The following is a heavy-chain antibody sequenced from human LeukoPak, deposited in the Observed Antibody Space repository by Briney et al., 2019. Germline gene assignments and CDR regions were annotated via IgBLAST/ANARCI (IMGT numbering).Heavy chain of an antibody. CDR3: VKAVDSGGYNFERGANY. J-gene: IGHJ4*02. CDR1: GFTYTTYA. Sequence: GGSLRLSCAASGFTYTTYAMSWVRQASEKGLEWVSSVSGNGHHTYYADSVKGRFIISSDNSKNMVFLQMNSLRVEDTALYYCVKAVDSGGYNFERGANYWGQGTLVTVSS. V-gene: IGHV3-23*01. CDR2: VSGNGHHT. D-gene: IGHD3-22*01.